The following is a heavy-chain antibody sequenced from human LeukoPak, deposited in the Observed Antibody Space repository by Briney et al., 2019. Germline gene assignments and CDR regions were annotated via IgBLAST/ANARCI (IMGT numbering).Heavy chain of an antibody. Sequence: GGSLRLSCAASGFTFDDFGMSWVRQVPAKGLEWVSGINWNGGSTGYADSVKGRFTISRDNAKNSLYLVMNSLKAEDTAVYYCTEMNGKDAFNIWGQGTMVTVSS. CDR2: INWNGGST. J-gene: IGHJ3*02. D-gene: IGHD5-24*01. V-gene: IGHV3-20*04. CDR3: TEMNGKDAFNI. CDR1: GFTFDDFG.